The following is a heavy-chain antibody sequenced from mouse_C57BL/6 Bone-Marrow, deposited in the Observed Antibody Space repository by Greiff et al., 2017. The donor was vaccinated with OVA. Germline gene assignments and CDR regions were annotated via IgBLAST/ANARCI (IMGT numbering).Heavy chain of an antibody. CDR3: ASSLQATGFAY. CDR1: GFTFISYG. CDR2: ISSGGSYT. J-gene: IGHJ3*01. D-gene: IGHD3-2*02. V-gene: IGHV5-6*02. Sequence: EVMLVESGGDLVKPGGSLKLSCAASGFTFISYGMSWVRQTPDKRLEWVATISSGGSYTYYPDSVKGRFTISRDNAKNTLYLQMSSLKSEDTAMYYCASSLQATGFAYWGQGTLVTVSA.